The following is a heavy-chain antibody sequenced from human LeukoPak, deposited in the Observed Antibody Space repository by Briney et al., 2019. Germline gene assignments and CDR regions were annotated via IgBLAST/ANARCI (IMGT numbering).Heavy chain of an antibody. CDR3: ARDRGRGYSYGYYFDY. J-gene: IGHJ4*02. CDR2: IYHSGST. V-gene: IGHV4-38-2*02. D-gene: IGHD5-18*01. Sequence: PSETLSLTCAVSGYSISSGYYWGWIRQPPGKGLEWIGSIYHSGSTYYNPSLKSRVTISVDTSKNQSSLKLSSVTAADTAVYYCARDRGRGYSYGYYFDYWGQGTLVTVSS. CDR1: GYSISSGYY.